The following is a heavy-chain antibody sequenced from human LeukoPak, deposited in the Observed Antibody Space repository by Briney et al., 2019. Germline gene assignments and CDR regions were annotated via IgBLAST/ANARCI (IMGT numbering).Heavy chain of an antibody. D-gene: IGHD3-9*01. V-gene: IGHV4-4*07. CDR1: GDSISSYY. Sequence: SETLSLTCTVSGDSISSYYWNWIRQPAGKGLEWIGRIYPNGGTNYTPSLKSRVTMSVDTSKNQFSLKLSSVTAADTAVYYCASSPLYDILTGNYRPAYYFDYWGQGTLLTVSS. CDR2: IYPNGGT. J-gene: IGHJ4*02. CDR3: ASSPLYDILTGNYRPAYYFDY.